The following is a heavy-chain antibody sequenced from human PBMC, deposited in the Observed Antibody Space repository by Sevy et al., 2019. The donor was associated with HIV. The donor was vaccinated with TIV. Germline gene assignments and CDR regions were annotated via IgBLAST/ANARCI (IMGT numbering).Heavy chain of an antibody. CDR3: ARGIAAPRGMDV. CDR2: FFYSGST. D-gene: IGHD6-13*01. CDR1: GDSISGYY. V-gene: IGHV4-59*01. J-gene: IGHJ6*02. Sequence: SETLSLTCTVSGDSISGYYWSWIRQPPGKGLEWIGYFFYSGSTNYNPSLKSRVTISVDTTRNQVSLKVRSVTAADTAVYYCARGIAAPRGMDVWGRGTTVTVSS.